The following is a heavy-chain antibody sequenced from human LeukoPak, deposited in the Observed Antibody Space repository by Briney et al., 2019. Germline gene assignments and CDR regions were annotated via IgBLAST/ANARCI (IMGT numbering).Heavy chain of an antibody. J-gene: IGHJ4*02. CDR3: ARDRGAIWGLLYANSFDY. Sequence: GGSLRLSCAASGFTFSSYWMSWVRQAPGKGLEWVVNIKQNGNEKYYVDSGKGRFTISRDNAKNSLYLQMNSLRAEDTAVYYCARDRGAIWGLLYANSFDYWGQGTLVTVSS. CDR1: GFTFSSYW. V-gene: IGHV3-7*01. CDR2: IKQNGNEK. D-gene: IGHD2/OR15-2a*01.